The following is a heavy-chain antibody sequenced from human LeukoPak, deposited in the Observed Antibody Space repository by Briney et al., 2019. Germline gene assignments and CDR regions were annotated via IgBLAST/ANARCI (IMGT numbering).Heavy chain of an antibody. CDR1: GFTFSSYA. Sequence: GRSLRLSCSVSGFTFSSYAMDCVRQAPGKGLEWVAVISYDGSNKYYADSVKGRFTISRDNSKNTLYLQMNSLRAEDTAVYYGANAVEPQLYRDYYGMDVWGQGTTVTVSS. CDR3: ANAVEPQLYRDYYGMDV. CDR2: ISYDGSNK. V-gene: IGHV3-30-3*01. D-gene: IGHD6-13*01. J-gene: IGHJ6*02.